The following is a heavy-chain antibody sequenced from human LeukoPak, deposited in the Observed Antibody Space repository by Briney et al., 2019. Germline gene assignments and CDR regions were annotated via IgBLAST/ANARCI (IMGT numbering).Heavy chain of an antibody. CDR2: ISSSSSYI. CDR1: GFTFSSYS. D-gene: IGHD6-19*01. Sequence: GSLRLSFAASGFTFSSYSMNWVRQAPGKGLEWVSSISSSSSYIYYADSVKGRFTISRDNAKNSLYLQMNSLRAEDTAVYYCARDRLAVADYWGQGTLVTVSS. V-gene: IGHV3-21*01. CDR3: ARDRLAVADY. J-gene: IGHJ4*02.